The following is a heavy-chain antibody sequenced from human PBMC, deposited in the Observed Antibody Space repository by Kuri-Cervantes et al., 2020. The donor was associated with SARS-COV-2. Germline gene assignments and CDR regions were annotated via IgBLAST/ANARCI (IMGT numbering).Heavy chain of an antibody. Sequence: QTLSLTCAASGFTVSSNYMSWVRQAPGKGLEWVGFIRSKAYGGTTEYAASVKGRFTISRDDSKSIAYLQMNSLKTEDTAVYYCTRESLGYCTNGVCPAVAFDIWGQGTMVTVSS. V-gene: IGHV3-49*04. CDR2: IRSKAYGGTT. J-gene: IGHJ3*02. CDR1: GFTVSSNY. D-gene: IGHD2-8*01. CDR3: TRESLGYCTNGVCPAVAFDI.